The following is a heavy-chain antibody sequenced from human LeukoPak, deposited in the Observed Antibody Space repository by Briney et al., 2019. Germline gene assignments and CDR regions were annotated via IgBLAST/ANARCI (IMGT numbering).Heavy chain of an antibody. CDR1: GYTFTTYW. D-gene: IGHD1-26*01. CDR2: IYPGDSDT. Sequence: GESLKISWKGSGYTFTTYWIGWGRQMPGKGVEWVGIIYPGDSDTRYSPSFQGQVTISADKSISTAYLQWSGLKASDTAMYYCARHMSVGATPGDFDYWGQGNLVTVSS. J-gene: IGHJ4*02. V-gene: IGHV5-51*01. CDR3: ARHMSVGATPGDFDY.